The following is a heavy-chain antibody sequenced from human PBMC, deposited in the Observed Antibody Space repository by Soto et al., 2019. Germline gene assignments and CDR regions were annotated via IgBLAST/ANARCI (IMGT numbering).Heavy chain of an antibody. J-gene: IGHJ5*02. V-gene: IGHV3-30*18. CDR2: ISYDGSNK. Sequence: QVQLVESGGGVVQPGRSLRLSCAASGFTFSSYGMHWVRQAPGKGLEWVAVISYDGSNKYYADSVKGRFTISRDNSKNTLYLQMNSLRAEDTAVYYCAKDPKWLPEFWFDPWGQGTLVTVS. D-gene: IGHD3-22*01. CDR1: GFTFSSYG. CDR3: AKDPKWLPEFWFDP.